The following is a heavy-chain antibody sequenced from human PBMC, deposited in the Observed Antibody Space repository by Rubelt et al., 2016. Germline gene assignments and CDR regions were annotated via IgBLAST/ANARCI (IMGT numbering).Heavy chain of an antibody. CDR2: VFHSVST. CDR3: AIRPHCSGVSTYYTRWFDP. J-gene: IGHJ5*02. CDR1: GYSLNSGYF. Sequence: QVQLQESGPGLVKPSETLSLTCTVSGYSLNSGYFWGWIRQPPGKGLEWIGSVFHSVSTYYNPSLRSLVTISVDTSNNQLSLKLSSVTASATAGYSGAIRPHCSGVSTYYTRWFDPWGQGTLVTVSS. D-gene: IGHD2-15*01. V-gene: IGHV4-38-2*02.